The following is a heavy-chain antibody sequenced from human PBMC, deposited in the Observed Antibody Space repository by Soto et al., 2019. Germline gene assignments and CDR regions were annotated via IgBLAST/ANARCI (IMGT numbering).Heavy chain of an antibody. CDR2: IYATGTT. V-gene: IGHV4-4*07. J-gene: IGHJ5*02. CDR3: VRDGTKTLRDWFDP. D-gene: IGHD1-1*01. Sequence: SETLSLTCTVSGASISCFYWSWSGKSAGKGLGWIGRIYATGTTDYNPSLKSRVMMSVDTSKKQFSLKLRSVTAADTAVYYCVRDGTKTLRDWFDPWGQGISVTVSS. CDR1: GASISCFY.